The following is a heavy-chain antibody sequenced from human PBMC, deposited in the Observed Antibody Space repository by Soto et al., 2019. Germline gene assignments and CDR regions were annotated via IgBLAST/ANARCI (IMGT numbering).Heavy chain of an antibody. D-gene: IGHD6-13*01. V-gene: IGHV1-3*01. CDR2: INGVNGNT. CDR3: ARGGGHSSSWHYYYMDV. Sequence: ASVKVSCKASGYRFTSYSMHWVRQAPGQRLEWMGWINGVNGNTRYSENFQGRVTLSRDTSASTVYMELSSPRSEDTAVYYCARGGGHSSSWHYYYMDVWDKGTTVTVSS. J-gene: IGHJ6*03. CDR1: GYRFTSYS.